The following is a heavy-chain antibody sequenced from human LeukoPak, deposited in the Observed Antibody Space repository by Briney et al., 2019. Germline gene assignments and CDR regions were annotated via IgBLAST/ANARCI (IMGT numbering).Heavy chain of an antibody. CDR3: AREAGTKRYFGY. CDR1: GFTFTGYY. V-gene: IGHV1-2*02. D-gene: IGHD3-9*01. CDR2: INPNSGGT. J-gene: IGHJ4*02. Sequence: GASVKVSCKASGFTFTGYYMHWVRQAPGQGLEWMGWINPNSGGTNYAQKFQGRVTMTRDTSISTAYMELSRLRSDDTAVYYCAREAGTKRYFGYWGQGTLVTVSS.